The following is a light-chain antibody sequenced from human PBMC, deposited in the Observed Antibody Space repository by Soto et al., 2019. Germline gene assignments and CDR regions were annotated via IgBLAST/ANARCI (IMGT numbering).Light chain of an antibody. V-gene: IGLV2-8*01. J-gene: IGLJ2*01. CDR1: TNDVGGYNF. Sequence: QSALTQPPSASGSPGQSVTISCTGTTNDVGGYNFVSWYQQHPGKAPKLMTYEVSKRPSGVPDRFSGSKSGNTASLTVSGLQAEDEADYYCTSYTGSNNFGVFGGGTQLTVL. CDR2: EVS. CDR3: TSYTGSNNFGV.